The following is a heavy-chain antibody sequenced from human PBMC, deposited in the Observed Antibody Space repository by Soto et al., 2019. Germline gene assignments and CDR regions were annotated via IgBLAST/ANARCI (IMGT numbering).Heavy chain of an antibody. J-gene: IGHJ6*02. CDR2: ISAYNGNT. CDR3: ARRCSSTSCYSYYGMDV. V-gene: IGHV1-18*01. CDR1: GYTFTSYG. Sequence: ASVKVSCKASGYTFTSYGISWVRQAPGQGLEWMGWISAYNGNTNYAQKLQGRVTMTTDTSTSTAYMELRSLRSEDTAVYYCARRCSSTSCYSYYGMDVWGQGTTVTLSS. D-gene: IGHD2-2*01.